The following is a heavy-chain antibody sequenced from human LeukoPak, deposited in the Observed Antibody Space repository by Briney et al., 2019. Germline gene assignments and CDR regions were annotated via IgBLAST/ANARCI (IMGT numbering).Heavy chain of an antibody. J-gene: IGHJ5*02. CDR3: ARARCSSGWGNWFDP. CDR1: GFTFDDYG. D-gene: IGHD6-19*01. V-gene: IGHV3-20*04. CDR2: INWNGGST. Sequence: GGSLRLSCAASGFTFDDYGMSWVRQAPGKGLEWVSGINWNGGSTGYADSVKGRFNISRDNAKNSLYVQMNSLRAEDTALYYCARARCSSGWGNWFDPWGQGTLVTVSS.